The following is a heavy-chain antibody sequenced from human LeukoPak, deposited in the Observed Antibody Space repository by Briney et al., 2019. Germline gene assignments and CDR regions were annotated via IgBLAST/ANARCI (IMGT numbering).Heavy chain of an antibody. D-gene: IGHD2-15*01. V-gene: IGHV3-74*01. J-gene: IGHJ6*02. CDR3: ARDVVVSPHYYYRMDV. CDR2: INSDGSGT. Sequence: GGSLRLSCAASGFTFSSYWMHWVRQAPGKGLVWVSRINSDGSGTSYADSVKGRFTISRDNAKNTLYLQMNSRRAEDTAVYYCARDVVVSPHYYYRMDVSGQATTVTVSS. CDR1: GFTFSSYW.